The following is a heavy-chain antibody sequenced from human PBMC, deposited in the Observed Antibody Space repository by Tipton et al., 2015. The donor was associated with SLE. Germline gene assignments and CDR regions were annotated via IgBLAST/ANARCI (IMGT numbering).Heavy chain of an antibody. CDR1: GDSTSSSSYY. J-gene: IGHJ4*02. V-gene: IGHV4-39*07. Sequence: TLSLTCTVSGDSTSSSSYYWGWIRQPPGKGLEWIGSIYYSGSTYYNPSLESRVTISVDTSKNQFSLKLSSVTAADTAVFYCAHANWGTNFDYWGQGTLVTVSS. CDR2: IYYSGST. CDR3: AHANWGTNFDY. D-gene: IGHD7-27*01.